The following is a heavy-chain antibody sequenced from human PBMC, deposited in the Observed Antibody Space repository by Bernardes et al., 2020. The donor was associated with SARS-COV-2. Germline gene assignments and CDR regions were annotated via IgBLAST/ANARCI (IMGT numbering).Heavy chain of an antibody. CDR2: ISSSGSTI. D-gene: IGHD4-17*01. CDR3: ARPYYGDYYLDDAFDI. V-gene: IGHV3-48*03. J-gene: IGHJ3*02. Sequence: VGSLRLSCAASGFTFSSYEMNWVRQAPGKGLEWVSYISSSGSTIYYADSVKGRFTISRDNAKNSLYLQMNSLRAEDTAVYYCARPYYGDYYLDDAFDIWGQGTMVTVSS. CDR1: GFTFSSYE.